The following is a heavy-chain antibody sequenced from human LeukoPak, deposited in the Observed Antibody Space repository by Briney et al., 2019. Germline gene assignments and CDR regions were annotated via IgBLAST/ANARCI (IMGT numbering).Heavy chain of an antibody. CDR3: ARDYLRIQLWLPGDYYGMDV. Sequence: PGGSLRLSCAASGFTFSSYSMDWVRQAPGKGLEWVSSISSSSSYIYYADSVKGRFTISRDNAKNSLCLQMNSLRAEDTAVYYCARDYLRIQLWLPGDYYGMDVWGQGTTVTVSS. CDR2: ISSSSSYI. D-gene: IGHD5-18*01. CDR1: GFTFSSYS. J-gene: IGHJ6*02. V-gene: IGHV3-21*01.